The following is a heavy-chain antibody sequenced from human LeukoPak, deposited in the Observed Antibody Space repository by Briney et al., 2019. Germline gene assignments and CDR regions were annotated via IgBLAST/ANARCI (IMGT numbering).Heavy chain of an antibody. CDR3: ARVDAYPPRVQDAFDI. CDR2: INAGNGNT. Sequence: ASVKVSCKASGYTFTSYAMHWVRQAPGQRLEWMGWINAGNGNTKYSQKFQGRVTITRDTSASTAYMELSSLRSEDTAVYYCARVDAYPPRVQDAFDIWGQGTMVTVSS. J-gene: IGHJ3*02. CDR1: GYTFTSYA. D-gene: IGHD1-1*01. V-gene: IGHV1-3*01.